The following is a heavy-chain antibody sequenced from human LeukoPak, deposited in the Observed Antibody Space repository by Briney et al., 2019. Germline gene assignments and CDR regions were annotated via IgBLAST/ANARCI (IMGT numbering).Heavy chain of an antibody. Sequence: SVKVSCKASGFTFTTYYMHWVRQAPGQGLEWMGGIIPIFGTANYAQKFQGRVTITADKSTSTAYMELSSLRSEDTAVYYCARGPSGYGDAFDIWGQGTMVTVSS. J-gene: IGHJ3*02. D-gene: IGHD5-18*01. CDR2: IIPIFGTA. V-gene: IGHV1-69*06. CDR3: ARGPSGYGDAFDI. CDR1: GFTFTTYY.